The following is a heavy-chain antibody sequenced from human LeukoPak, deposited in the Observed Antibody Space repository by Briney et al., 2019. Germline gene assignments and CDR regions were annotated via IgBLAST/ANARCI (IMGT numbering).Heavy chain of an antibody. V-gene: IGHV1-8*02. D-gene: IGHD1-26*01. Sequence: GASVKVSCKASGGTFSSYAISWVRQAPGQGLEWMGWMNPNSGNTGYAQKFQGRVTMTRNTSISTAYMELSSLRSEDTAVYYCARSWRIVGATDAGYWGQGTLVTVSS. CDR3: ARSWRIVGATDAGY. CDR2: MNPNSGNT. J-gene: IGHJ4*02. CDR1: GGTFSSYA.